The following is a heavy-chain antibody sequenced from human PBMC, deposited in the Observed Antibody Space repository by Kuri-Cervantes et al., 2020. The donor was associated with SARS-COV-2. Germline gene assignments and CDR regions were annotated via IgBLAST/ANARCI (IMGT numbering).Heavy chain of an antibody. Sequence: SETLSLTCAVYAGSFSDYYWSWVRQPPGKGLEWIGEINHSGNTNYDPSLKSRVTISIDTSKNQFSLKLSSVTAADTAVYYCARGLYDYVWGSYRYGWFDPWGKGTTVTVSS. CDR1: AGSFSDYY. D-gene: IGHD3-16*02. CDR2: INHSGNT. V-gene: IGHV4-34*01. J-gene: IGHJ6*04. CDR3: ARGLYDYVWGSYRYGWFDP.